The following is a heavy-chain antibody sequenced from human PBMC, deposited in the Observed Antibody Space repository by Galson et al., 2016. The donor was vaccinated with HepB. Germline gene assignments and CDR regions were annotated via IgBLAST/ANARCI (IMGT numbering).Heavy chain of an antibody. V-gene: IGHV3-23*01. CDR1: RFTFSSYG. Sequence: SLRLSCAASRFTFSSYGLTWVRQAPGKGLEWVAVIDNNGDTTHFTDSVKGRFTISRDNSKNMLFLEMNGLRVEDTAIYFCAKGNGYNYRLSFEYWGQGTLVTVSS. CDR3: AKGNGYNYRLSFEY. CDR2: IDNNGDTT. J-gene: IGHJ4*02. D-gene: IGHD5-24*01.